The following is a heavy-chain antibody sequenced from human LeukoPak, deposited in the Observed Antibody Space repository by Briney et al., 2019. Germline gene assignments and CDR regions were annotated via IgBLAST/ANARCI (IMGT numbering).Heavy chain of an antibody. CDR1: GFTFSSYG. CDR2: ISGSGGST. J-gene: IGHJ6*03. D-gene: IGHD3-9*01. V-gene: IGHV3-23*01. CDR3: AKDGGNYDIGYYMDV. Sequence: GGSLRLSCAASGFTFSSYGMSWVRQAPGKGLEWVSAISGSGGSTYYADSVKGRFTISRDNSKNSLYLQMNSLRAEDTALYYCAKDGGNYDIGYYMDVWGKGTTVTISS.